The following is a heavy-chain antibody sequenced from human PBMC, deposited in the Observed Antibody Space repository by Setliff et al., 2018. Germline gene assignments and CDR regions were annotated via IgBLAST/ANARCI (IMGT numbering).Heavy chain of an antibody. V-gene: IGHV4-38-2*02. J-gene: IGHJ4*02. CDR3: ARGYGGYGRGTLKY. D-gene: IGHD4-17*01. CDR1: NYSISTDYY. Sequence: PSETLSLTCIVSNYSISTDYYWGWIRQPPGKGLEWLGYIYYSGSTNYSPSLKSRVTISVDTSKNQFSLKLSSVTAADTAVYYCARGYGGYGRGTLKYWGQGTLVTVSS. CDR2: IYYSGST.